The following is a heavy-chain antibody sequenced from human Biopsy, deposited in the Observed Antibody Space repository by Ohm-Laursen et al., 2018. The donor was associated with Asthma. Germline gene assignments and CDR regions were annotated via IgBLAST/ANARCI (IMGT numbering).Heavy chain of an antibody. CDR2: IYHSGPT. J-gene: IGHJ6*02. CDR1: GGSIISSSW. D-gene: IGHD6-19*01. Sequence: PPGTLSLTCTVSGGSIISSSWWSWVRQTPGKGLEWIGEIYHSGPTNYNPSLKSRVTISVDKSKNQSSLKLTSVTAADTAVYYCAKIYDRLVLYGMDVWGQGTTVTVSS. CDR3: AKIYDRLVLYGMDV. V-gene: IGHV4-4*03.